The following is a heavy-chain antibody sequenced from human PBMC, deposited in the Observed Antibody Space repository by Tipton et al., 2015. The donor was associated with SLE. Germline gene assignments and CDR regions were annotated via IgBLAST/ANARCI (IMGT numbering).Heavy chain of an antibody. CDR2: IYYSGST. J-gene: IGHJ4*02. Sequence: TLSLTCTVSGGSISSHYWSWIRQPPGKGLEWIGYIYYSGSTYYNPSLKSRVTISVDTSKNQFSLKLSSVTAADTAVYYCARLQQLACFDYWGQGTLVTVSS. D-gene: IGHD6-13*01. V-gene: IGHV4-59*06. CDR1: GGSISSHY. CDR3: ARLQQLACFDY.